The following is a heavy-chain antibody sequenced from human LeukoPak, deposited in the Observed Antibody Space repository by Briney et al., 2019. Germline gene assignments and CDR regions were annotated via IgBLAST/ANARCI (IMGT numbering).Heavy chain of an antibody. Sequence: PGGSLRLSCAASGFTFSSYAMHWVRQAPGKGLEWVAVISYDGSNKYYADSVKGRFTISRDNSKNTLYLQMNSLRAEDTAVCYCPTFFRSGKNAFDIWGQGTMVTVSS. CDR2: ISYDGSNK. V-gene: IGHV3-30-3*01. D-gene: IGHD3-3*01. CDR1: GFTFSSYA. CDR3: PTFFRSGKNAFDI. J-gene: IGHJ3*02.